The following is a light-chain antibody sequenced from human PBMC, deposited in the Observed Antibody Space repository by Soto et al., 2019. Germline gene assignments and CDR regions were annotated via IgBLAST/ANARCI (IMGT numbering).Light chain of an antibody. CDR3: CSYTSSATVV. CDR1: SSDVGSHNL. V-gene: IGLV2-14*02. Sequence: QSALTQPAFVSGSPGQSITISCTGTSSDVGSHNLVSWYQQHPDKAPKLMIYVVSKRPSGTSNRFSGSKSGNTASLTISALQAEDEADYYCCSYTSSATVVFGGGTKLTVL. J-gene: IGLJ2*01. CDR2: VVS.